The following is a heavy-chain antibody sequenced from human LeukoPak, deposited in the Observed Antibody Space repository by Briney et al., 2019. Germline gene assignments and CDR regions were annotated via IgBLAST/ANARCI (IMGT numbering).Heavy chain of an antibody. CDR2: INPNSGGT. J-gene: IGHJ4*02. V-gene: IGHV1-2*02. CDR1: GYTFTGYY. CDR3: ARRFGSGSYYYYFDY. Sequence: ASVKVSCKASGYTFTGYYMHWVRQAPGQGLEWMGWINPNSGGTNYAQKFQGRVTMTRDTSISTAYMELSRLRSDDTAVYYCARRFGSGSYYYYFDYWGQGTLVTVSS. D-gene: IGHD1-26*01.